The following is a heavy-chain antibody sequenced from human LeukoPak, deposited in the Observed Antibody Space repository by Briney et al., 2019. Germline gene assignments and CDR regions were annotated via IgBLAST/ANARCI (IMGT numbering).Heavy chain of an antibody. D-gene: IGHD4-17*01. CDR3: ASGHDYGDLV. V-gene: IGHV3-23*01. CDR2: ISGSGGST. CDR1: GFTFSSYA. Sequence: GGSLRLSCAASGFTFSSYAMGWVRQAPGKGLEWVSAISGSGGSTYYADSVKGRFTISRDNSKNTLYLQMNSLRAEDTAVYYCASGHDYGDLVWGQGTLVTVSS. J-gene: IGHJ4*02.